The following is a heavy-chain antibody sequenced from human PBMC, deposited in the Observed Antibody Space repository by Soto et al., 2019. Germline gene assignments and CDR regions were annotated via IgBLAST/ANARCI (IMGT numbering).Heavy chain of an antibody. CDR2: IYYSGST. CDR1: GGSISSSSYY. V-gene: IGHV4-39*01. CDR3: AAFIAVAGREIDY. Sequence: SETLSLTCTVSGGSISSSSYYWGWIRQPPGKGLEWIGSIYYSGSTYYNPSLKSRVTISVDTSKNQFSLKLSSVTAADTAVYYCAAFIAVAGREIDYWGQGTLVTVSS. J-gene: IGHJ4*02. D-gene: IGHD6-19*01.